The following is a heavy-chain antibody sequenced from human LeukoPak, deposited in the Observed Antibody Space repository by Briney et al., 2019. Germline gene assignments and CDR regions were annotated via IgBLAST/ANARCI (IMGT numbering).Heavy chain of an antibody. D-gene: IGHD3-10*01. Sequence: PGGSLRLSCAASGFTFSSYGMHWVRQAPGKGLEWVAVISYDGSNKYYADYVKGRFTISRDNSKNTLYLQMNSLRAEDTAVYYCATYGSGIRWGQGTLVTVSS. CDR1: GFTFSSYG. V-gene: IGHV3-30*03. CDR2: ISYDGSNK. CDR3: ATYGSGIR. J-gene: IGHJ4*02.